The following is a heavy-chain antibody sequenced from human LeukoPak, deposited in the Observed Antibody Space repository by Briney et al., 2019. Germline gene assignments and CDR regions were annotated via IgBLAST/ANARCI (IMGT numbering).Heavy chain of an antibody. D-gene: IGHD6-13*01. Sequence: HPGGSLRLSCAASGFTFSSYAMHWVRQAPGKGLEWVAVISYDGSNKYYADSVKGRFTISRDNSKNTLYLQMNSLRAEDTAVYYCARDQAAAGLFAEYFQHWGQGTLVTVSS. J-gene: IGHJ1*01. CDR3: ARDQAAAGLFAEYFQH. CDR1: GFTFSSYA. V-gene: IGHV3-30-3*01. CDR2: ISYDGSNK.